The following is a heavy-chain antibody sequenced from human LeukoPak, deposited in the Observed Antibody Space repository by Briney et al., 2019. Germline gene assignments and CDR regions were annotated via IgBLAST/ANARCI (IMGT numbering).Heavy chain of an antibody. J-gene: IGHJ3*02. Sequence: PGGSLRLSCVASGFTFGKYWMSWVRQAPGKGLEWVANIKLDGSEKNYVDSVKGRFTISRDNTKNSLYLQMNSLRAEDTAVYYCARGAAAAYDAFDIWGQGTMVTVSS. CDR2: IKLDGSEK. CDR3: ARGAAAAYDAFDI. CDR1: GFTFGKYW. D-gene: IGHD6-13*01. V-gene: IGHV3-7*01.